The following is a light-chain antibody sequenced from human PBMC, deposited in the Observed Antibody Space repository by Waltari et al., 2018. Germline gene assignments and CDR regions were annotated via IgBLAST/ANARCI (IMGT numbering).Light chain of an antibody. Sequence: DIQMTQAPSSLSASVGDSVTMTCRESQTITSHLNWFQQQPGRAPKLLIHTAASLQSGVPSRLSGSGSGTQFTLTNSSLQPEDFATYFCQPSYITPYTFSQGTKVEIK. CDR3: QPSYITPYT. CDR1: QTITSH. J-gene: IGKJ2*01. CDR2: TAA. V-gene: IGKV1-39*01.